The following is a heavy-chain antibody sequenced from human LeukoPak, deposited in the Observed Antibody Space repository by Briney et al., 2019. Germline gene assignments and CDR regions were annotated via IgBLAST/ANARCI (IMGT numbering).Heavy chain of an antibody. V-gene: IGHV3-74*01. D-gene: IGHD3-22*01. Sequence: GGSLRLSCAASGFTFSSYWMHWVRQAPGKGLVWVSRINGDGSSTTYADSVKGRFTISRDNAKNTLYLQMNSLRAEDTAVYYCARGHYYDSSGYDYWGQGTLVTVSS. CDR1: GFTFSSYW. J-gene: IGHJ4*02. CDR2: INGDGSST. CDR3: ARGHYYDSSGYDY.